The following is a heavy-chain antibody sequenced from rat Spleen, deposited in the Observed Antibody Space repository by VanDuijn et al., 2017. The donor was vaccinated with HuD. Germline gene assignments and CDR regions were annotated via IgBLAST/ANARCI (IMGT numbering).Heavy chain of an antibody. D-gene: IGHD3-4*01. CDR2: ISNDGSST. J-gene: IGHJ2*01. Sequence: EVQLVESGGGLVQPGRSLKLSCVASGFSFTNYGMAWVRQAPTKGLEWVATISNDGSSTYYRDSVKGRFIISRDNAKSTLYLQMDSLRSEDTATYYCARQSPYHFDYWGRGVMVTVSA. V-gene: IGHV5-29*01. CDR1: GFSFTNYG. CDR3: ARQSPYHFDY.